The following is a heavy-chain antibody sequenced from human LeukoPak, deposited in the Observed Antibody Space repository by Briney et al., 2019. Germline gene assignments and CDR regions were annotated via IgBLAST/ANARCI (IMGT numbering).Heavy chain of an antibody. V-gene: IGHV3-21*01. J-gene: IGHJ4*02. CDR3: ARALVAAAGCEVLDY. Sequence: GGSLRLSCAASGFTFSSYSMNWVRQAPGKGLEWVSSISSSSSYIYYADSVKGRFTISRDNAKNSLYLQMNSLRAEDTAVYYCARALVAAAGCEVLDYWGQGTLVTVSS. CDR2: ISSSSSYI. CDR1: GFTFSSYS. D-gene: IGHD6-13*01.